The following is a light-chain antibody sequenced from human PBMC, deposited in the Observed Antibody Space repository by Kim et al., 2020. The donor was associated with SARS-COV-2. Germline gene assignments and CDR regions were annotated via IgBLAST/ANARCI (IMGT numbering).Light chain of an antibody. Sequence: SASTGDRVTITCRASQDISSYLAWYQQKPGQAPKLLIYAASTLQTGVPSRFSGSGSGTDFTLTISCLQSEDFATYYCQQYYSYPRAFGQGTKLEI. CDR2: AAS. V-gene: IGKV1-8*01. J-gene: IGKJ2*01. CDR3: QQYYSYPRA. CDR1: QDISSY.